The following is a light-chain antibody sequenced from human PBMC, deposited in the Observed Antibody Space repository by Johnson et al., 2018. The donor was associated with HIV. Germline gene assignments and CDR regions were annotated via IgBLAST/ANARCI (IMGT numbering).Light chain of an antibody. J-gene: IGLJ1*01. CDR1: SFNIGNNY. CDR2: ENN. V-gene: IGLV1-51*02. Sequence: QSVLTQPPSVSAAPGQKVTISCSGSSFNIGNNYVSWYQQLPGTAPKLLIYENNKRPSGIPDRFSGSKSGTSATLGITGLQTGDEADYYCGTWDSSLSAYVVGTGTKVTVV. CDR3: GTWDSSLSAYV.